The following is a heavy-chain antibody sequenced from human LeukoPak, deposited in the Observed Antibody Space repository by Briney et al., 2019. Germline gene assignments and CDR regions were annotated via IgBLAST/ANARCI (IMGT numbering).Heavy chain of an antibody. CDR3: ARGSNSWYYFDY. Sequence: GGSLRLSCAASGFTFSTYSMNWVRQAPGKGLEWVSSISSSSSYIYYADSVKGRFTISRDNAKNSLYLQMNSLRAEDTAVYYCARGSNSWYYFDYWGQGTLVTVSS. CDR1: GFTFSTYS. D-gene: IGHD6-13*01. V-gene: IGHV3-21*01. CDR2: ISSSSSYI. J-gene: IGHJ4*02.